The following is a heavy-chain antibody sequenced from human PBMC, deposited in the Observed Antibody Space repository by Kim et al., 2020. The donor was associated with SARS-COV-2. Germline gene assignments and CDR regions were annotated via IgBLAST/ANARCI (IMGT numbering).Heavy chain of an antibody. CDR3: ARDRNWGIDV. J-gene: IGHJ4*02. CDR2: ISVTDAI. CDR1: GFTFTTYN. D-gene: IGHD7-27*01. V-gene: IGHV3-48*02. Sequence: GGSLRLSCAASGFTFTTYNMNWVRQAPGKGLEWISYISVTDAIYYADSVKGRFTISRDYAKNSLDLQMNSLRDEDTAVYYCARDRNWGIDVWGQGTLVTV.